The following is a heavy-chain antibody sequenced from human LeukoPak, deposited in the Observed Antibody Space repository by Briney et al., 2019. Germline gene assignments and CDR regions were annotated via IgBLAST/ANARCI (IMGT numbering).Heavy chain of an antibody. Sequence: GSSVKVSCKASGGTFSYTAISWVRQAPGQGLEWMGGIIPLFGTTNYAQKFQGRVTITKNDSTTTAYMELSSLRSDDTAMYYCARAAYNDFWSEYNYFGPWGQGSLVTVS. V-gene: IGHV1-69*05. D-gene: IGHD3-3*01. CDR1: GGTFSYTA. J-gene: IGHJ5*02. CDR3: ARAAYNDFWSEYNYFGP. CDR2: IIPLFGTT.